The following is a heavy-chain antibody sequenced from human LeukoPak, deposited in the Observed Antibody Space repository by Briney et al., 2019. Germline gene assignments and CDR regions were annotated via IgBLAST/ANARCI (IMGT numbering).Heavy chain of an antibody. J-gene: IGHJ4*02. CDR2: IIPIFGTA. CDR3: ARAIDYYDSSGYLYYFDY. CDR1: GGTLSSYA. V-gene: IGHV1-69*13. D-gene: IGHD3-22*01. Sequence: ASVKVSCKASGGTLSSYAISWVRQAPGQGLEWMGGIIPIFGTANYAQKFQGRVTITADESTSTAYMELSSLRSEDTAVYYCARAIDYYDSSGYLYYFDYWGQGTLVTVSS.